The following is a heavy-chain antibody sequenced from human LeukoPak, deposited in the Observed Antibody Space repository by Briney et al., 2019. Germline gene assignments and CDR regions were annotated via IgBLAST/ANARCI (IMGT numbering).Heavy chain of an antibody. V-gene: IGHV4-61*08. CDR3: ARGSSSWPYYFDY. CDR2: FYYSGST. Sequence: PSQTLSLTCTVSGGSISSGGYYWNWIRQPPGKGLEWLGYFYYSGSTNYNPSLKSRVTISGDTSKNQFSLKLSSVTAADTAMYYCARGSSSWPYYFDYWGQGTLVTVSS. CDR1: GGSISSGGYY. D-gene: IGHD6-13*01. J-gene: IGHJ4*02.